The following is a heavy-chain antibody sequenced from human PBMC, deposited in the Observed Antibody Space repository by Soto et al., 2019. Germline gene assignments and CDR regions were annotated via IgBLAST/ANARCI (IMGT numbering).Heavy chain of an antibody. Sequence: GGSLKLSCAASGFTFDDYGMSWARQAPGKGLEWVSGVNWNGGSTGYADSVKGRFTISRDNAKNSLYLQMNSLRAEDTAFYYCVRGASLNFDYWGQGTLVTVSS. J-gene: IGHJ4*02. D-gene: IGHD1-26*01. CDR3: VRGASLNFDY. CDR2: VNWNGGST. CDR1: GFTFDDYG. V-gene: IGHV3-20*04.